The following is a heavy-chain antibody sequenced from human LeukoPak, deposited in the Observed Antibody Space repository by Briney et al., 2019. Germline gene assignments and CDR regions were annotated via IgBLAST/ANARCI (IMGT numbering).Heavy chain of an antibody. CDR2: ISGSGGST. D-gene: IGHD2-15*01. V-gene: IGHV3-23*01. J-gene: IGHJ4*02. CDR3: ANGWSPDY. CDR1: GFTFSSYA. Sequence: GGSLRLSCAASGFTFSSYAMSWVRQAPGKGLEWVSGISGSGGSTYYADSVKGRFTIFRDNSKNTLYLQMNSPRAEDTAVYHCANGWSPDYWGRGTLVTVSS.